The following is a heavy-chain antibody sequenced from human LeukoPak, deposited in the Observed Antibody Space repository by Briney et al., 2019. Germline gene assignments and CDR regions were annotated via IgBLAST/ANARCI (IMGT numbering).Heavy chain of an antibody. Sequence: GGSLRLSCAASGFTFSDYYMSWIRQAPGKGLEWVAYISSSGDIIYFADSVKGRFTTSRDNANNSLYLQMNSLRAEDTAVYYCARGQLYSSSWYISAFDIWGQGTMVTVS. V-gene: IGHV3-11*01. D-gene: IGHD6-13*01. CDR1: GFTFSDYY. CDR3: ARGQLYSSSWYISAFDI. J-gene: IGHJ3*02. CDR2: ISSSGDII.